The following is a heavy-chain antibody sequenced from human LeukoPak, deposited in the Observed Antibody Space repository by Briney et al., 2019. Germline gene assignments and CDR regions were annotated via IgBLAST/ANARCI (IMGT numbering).Heavy chain of an antibody. D-gene: IGHD3-22*01. CDR1: GFTVSINY. CDR3: ARDKHDSSGYYYVGWFDP. CDR2: IYSGGST. J-gene: IGHJ5*02. V-gene: IGHV3-53*01. Sequence: GGSLRLSCAASGFTVSINYMSWVRQAPGKGLEWVSVIYSGGSTYYADSVKGRFTISRDNSKNTLYLQMNSLRAEDTAVYYCARDKHDSSGYYYVGWFDPWGQGTLVTVSS.